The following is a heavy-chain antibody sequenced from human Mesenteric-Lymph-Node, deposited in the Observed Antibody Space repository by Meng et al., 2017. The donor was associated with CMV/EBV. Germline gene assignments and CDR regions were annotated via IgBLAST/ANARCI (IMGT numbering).Heavy chain of an antibody. CDR3: ARGHLYFGSYLDAFEL. V-gene: IGHV4-61*01. Sequence: SETLSLTCHVSGDSVSSGNYYWSWIRQPPGKGLEWIGYLYYRGSTNYNPSLRSRFTISVDTSNNQFSLSLTSATPADTAIYFCARGHLYFGSYLDAFELWGQGIQVTVSS. CDR1: GDSVSSGNYY. D-gene: IGHD1-26*01. J-gene: IGHJ4*02. CDR2: LYYRGST.